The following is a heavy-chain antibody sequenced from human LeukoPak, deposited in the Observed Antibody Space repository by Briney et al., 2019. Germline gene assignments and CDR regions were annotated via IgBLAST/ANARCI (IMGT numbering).Heavy chain of an antibody. CDR2: IYWDNNK. Sequence: SGPTLVNPTQTLTLTCTFSGFSLSTSGVGVGWIRQPPGKALEWLALIYWDNNKLYSPSPKSRLTITKDTSKNQVVLTMTNMGPVDTATYYCTHYGDYRFLYYFDHWGQGTLVTVSS. D-gene: IGHD4-17*01. CDR3: THYGDYRFLYYFDH. CDR1: GFSLSTSGVG. J-gene: IGHJ4*02. V-gene: IGHV2-5*02.